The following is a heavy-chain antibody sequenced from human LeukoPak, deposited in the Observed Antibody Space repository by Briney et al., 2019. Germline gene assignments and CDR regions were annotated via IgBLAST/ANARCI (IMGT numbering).Heavy chain of an antibody. CDR3: AGRKYSSSFIDFDY. Sequence: PSETLSLTCTVSGGALSYKYRSWIRRPPGKGLEWIGYIYYSGSTNYNPPCKSRVTMSVDTSKNQFSLKLSSVTAADTAVYYCAGRKYSSSFIDFDYCGQGTLVTVSS. CDR2: IYYSGST. CDR1: GGALSYKY. V-gene: IGHV4-59*12. D-gene: IGHD6-13*01. J-gene: IGHJ4*02.